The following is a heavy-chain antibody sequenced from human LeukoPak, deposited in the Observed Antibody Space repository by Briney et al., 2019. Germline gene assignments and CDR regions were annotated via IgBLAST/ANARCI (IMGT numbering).Heavy chain of an antibody. Sequence: ETLSLTCTVSGYSISSGYYWGWIRQPPGKGLEWVSILYSGGSTYYADSVKGRFTISRDNSKNTLYLQMNSLRAEDTAVYYCARDYYGSGSCYWGQGTLVTVSS. CDR2: LYSGGST. V-gene: IGHV3-66*01. J-gene: IGHJ4*02. CDR3: ARDYYGSGSCY. CDR1: GYSISSGYY. D-gene: IGHD3-10*01.